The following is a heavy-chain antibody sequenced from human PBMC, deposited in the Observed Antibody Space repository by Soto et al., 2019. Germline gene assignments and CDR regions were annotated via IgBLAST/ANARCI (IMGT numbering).Heavy chain of an antibody. CDR1: GGSITSYL. J-gene: IGHJ4*02. CDR2: IYFDGST. Sequence: QVQLQESGPRLVKPSETLSLTCSVPGGSITSYLWSWVRQPPGMGLEWIGYIYFDGSTNYNPSLRSLVTIPLDTSKNQFSLKLDSVAAADTAVYFCATGRWLYGSEYWGQGTLVTVSS. D-gene: IGHD3-10*01. V-gene: IGHV4-59*03. CDR3: ATGRWLYGSEY.